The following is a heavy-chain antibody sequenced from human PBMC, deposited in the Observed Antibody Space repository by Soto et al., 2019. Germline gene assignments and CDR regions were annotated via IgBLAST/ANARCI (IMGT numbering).Heavy chain of an antibody. CDR3: ARAPSGYYFDR. V-gene: IGHV1-3*04. CDR1: GYTFTSYA. CDR2: INTANGDT. Sequence: QVQLVQSGAEVKKPAASVKLSCKASGYTFTSYAVHWVCQAPGQRLESMGWINTANGDTKYSQNFQSRATITRDTSASTAYMELSSLTSEDTAVYFCARAPSGYYFDRWGQGTLVTVSS. J-gene: IGHJ4*02. D-gene: IGHD3-10*01.